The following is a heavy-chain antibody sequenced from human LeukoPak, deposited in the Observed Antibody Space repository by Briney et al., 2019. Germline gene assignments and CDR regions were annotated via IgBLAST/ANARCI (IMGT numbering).Heavy chain of an antibody. D-gene: IGHD1-20*01. CDR2: IRYDGSNK. CDR1: GFTFSSYG. V-gene: IGHV3-30*02. J-gene: IGHJ4*02. Sequence: GGSLRLSCAASGFTFSSYGMHWVRQAPGKGLEWVAFIRYDGSNKYYADSVKGRFTISRDNSKNTLYLQMNSLRAEDTAVYYCAKDWTPEIRNWNDGYYFDYWGQGTLVTVSS. CDR3: AKDWTPEIRNWNDGYYFDY.